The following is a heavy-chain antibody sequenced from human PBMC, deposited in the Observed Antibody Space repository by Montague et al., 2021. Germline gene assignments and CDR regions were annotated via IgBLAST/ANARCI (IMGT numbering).Heavy chain of an antibody. D-gene: IGHD6-19*01. CDR3: ARDVYSSGWSRYGMDV. V-gene: IGHV4-59*01. Sequence: SETLSLTCTVSGGSISSYYWSWIRQPPGKGLEWIGYIYNSGRNNXNPSLKGQVTISVDTSKNQFSLRLSSVTAADTAVYYCARDVYSSGWSRYGMDVWGQGTTVTVSS. CDR1: GGSISSYY. J-gene: IGHJ6*02. CDR2: IYNSGRN.